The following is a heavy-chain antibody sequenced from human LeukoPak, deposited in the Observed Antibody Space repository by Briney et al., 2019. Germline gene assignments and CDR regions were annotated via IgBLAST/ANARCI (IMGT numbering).Heavy chain of an antibody. CDR1: GFTFSKYA. D-gene: IGHD1-14*01. V-gene: IGHV3-23*01. CDR2: ISGSGGST. J-gene: IGHJ4*02. CDR3: AKDRDYRLPNHDY. Sequence: GGSLRLSRAASGFTFSKYAMNWVRQAPGKGLEWVSAISGSGGSTYYADSVKGRFTISRDNSKNTLYLQMNSLRAEDTAVYYCAKDRDYRLPNHDYWDQGTLVTVSS.